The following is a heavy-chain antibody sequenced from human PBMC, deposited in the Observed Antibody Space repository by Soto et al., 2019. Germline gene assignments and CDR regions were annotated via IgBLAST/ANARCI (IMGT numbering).Heavy chain of an antibody. CDR2: IQYDGIHK. V-gene: IGHV3-33*05. CDR1: GFTFDIYG. D-gene: IGHD2-2*01. Sequence: QVQLAESGGGVVQPGKSLSLSCAASGFTFDIYGIHWVRQAPGKGLEWVAFIQYDGIHKYYGDSVKGRFAVSRDNSKNMVYLEANNLRAEDTAVYYCGREVSTRQIHGFDMRGQGTMVTVSS. CDR3: GREVSTRQIHGFDM. J-gene: IGHJ3*02.